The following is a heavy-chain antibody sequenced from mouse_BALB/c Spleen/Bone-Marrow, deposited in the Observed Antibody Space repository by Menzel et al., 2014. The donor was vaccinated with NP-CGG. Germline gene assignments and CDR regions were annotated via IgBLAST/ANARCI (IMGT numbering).Heavy chain of an antibody. CDR1: GFTFSSFG. CDR3: TRGGNWEDFDY. CDR2: ISSGSSPI. V-gene: IGHV5-17*02. Sequence: EVKLMESGGGLVQPGGSRKLSCAASGFTFSSFGMHWVRQAPEKGLEWVAYISSGSSPIFYADTVKGRFTISRDNPKNTLFLQKTSLRSEDTAIYYCTRGGNWEDFDYWGQGTTLTVSS. J-gene: IGHJ2*01. D-gene: IGHD4-1*01.